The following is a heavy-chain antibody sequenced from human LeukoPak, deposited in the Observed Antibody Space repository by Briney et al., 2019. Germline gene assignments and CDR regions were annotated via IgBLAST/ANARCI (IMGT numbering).Heavy chain of an antibody. CDR2: ISSSGDST. Sequence: TGGSLRLSCAASGFTFSSFAMSWVRQAPGKGLEWVSAISSSGDSTYYAESVKGRFSISRDNSKNTLYLQMNSLRAEDTAIYSCAKDPRVDCTGGSCYYLDYWGQGTLVTVSS. V-gene: IGHV3-23*01. CDR1: GFTFSSFA. D-gene: IGHD2-15*01. CDR3: AKDPRVDCTGGSCYYLDY. J-gene: IGHJ4*02.